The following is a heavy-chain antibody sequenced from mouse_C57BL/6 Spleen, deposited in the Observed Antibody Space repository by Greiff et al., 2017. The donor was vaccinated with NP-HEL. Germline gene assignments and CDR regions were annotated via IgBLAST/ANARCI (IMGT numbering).Heavy chain of an antibody. CDR1: GFTFTDYY. CDR2: IRNKANGYTT. V-gene: IGHV7-3*01. J-gene: IGHJ1*03. CDR3: ARSQLFYWYFDV. Sequence: EVQVVESGGGLVQPGGSLSLSCAASGFTFTDYYMSWVRQPPGKALEWLGFIRNKANGYTTEYSASVKGRFTISRDNSQSILYLQMNALRAEDSATYYCARSQLFYWYFDVWGTGTTVTVSS. D-gene: IGHD4-1*02.